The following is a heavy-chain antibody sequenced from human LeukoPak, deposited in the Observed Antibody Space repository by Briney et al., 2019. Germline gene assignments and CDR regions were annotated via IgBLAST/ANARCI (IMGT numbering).Heavy chain of an antibody. Sequence: SETLSLTCTVSGGSISSYYWSWIRQPPGKGLEWIGYIYYSGSTNYNPSLKSRVTISVDTSKNQFSLKLSSVTAADTAVYYCARANVVAAVAAPLFDYWGQGTLVTVSS. D-gene: IGHD6-13*01. J-gene: IGHJ4*02. CDR3: ARANVVAAVAAPLFDY. CDR1: GGSISSYY. CDR2: IYYSGST. V-gene: IGHV4-59*01.